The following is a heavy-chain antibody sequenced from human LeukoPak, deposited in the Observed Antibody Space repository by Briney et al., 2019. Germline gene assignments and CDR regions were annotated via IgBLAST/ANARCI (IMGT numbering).Heavy chain of an antibody. CDR2: ISSSGSTI. CDR1: GFTFSDYY. CDR3: ARDEQWLVPYYFDY. Sequence: GGSLRLSCAASGFTFSDYYMSWIRQAPGKGLEWVSYISSSGSTIYYADSVKGRFTISRDNAKNSLYLQMNSLRAEDTAVYYCARDEQWLVPYYFDYWGQGTLVTVSS. J-gene: IGHJ4*02. D-gene: IGHD6-19*01. V-gene: IGHV3-11*04.